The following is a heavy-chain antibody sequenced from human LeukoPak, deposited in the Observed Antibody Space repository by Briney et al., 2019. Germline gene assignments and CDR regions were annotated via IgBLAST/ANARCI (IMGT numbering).Heavy chain of an antibody. CDR2: ISSNGGST. D-gene: IGHD3-9*01. CDR3: VKGSDLLTGYDGVSFGP. CDR1: GFTFSSYG. Sequence: GGSLRLSCSASGFTFSSYGMHWVRQAPGKGLEYVSAISSNGGSTYYADSVKGRFTISRDNSKNTLYLQMSSLRAEDTALYYCVKGSDLLTGYDGVSFGPWGQGTLVTVSS. V-gene: IGHV3-64D*06. J-gene: IGHJ5*02.